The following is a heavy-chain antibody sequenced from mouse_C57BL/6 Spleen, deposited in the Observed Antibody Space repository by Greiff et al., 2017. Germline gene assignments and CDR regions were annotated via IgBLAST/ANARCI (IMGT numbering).Heavy chain of an antibody. Sequence: EVKVVESGGDLVKPGGSLKLSCAASGFTFSSYGMSWVRQTPDKRLEWVATISSGGSYTYYPDSVKGRFTISRDNAKNTLYLQMSSLKSEDTAMYYCARQGTGTDWFAYWGQGTLVTVSA. J-gene: IGHJ3*01. D-gene: IGHD4-1*01. CDR1: GFTFSSYG. CDR3: ARQGTGTDWFAY. V-gene: IGHV5-6*01. CDR2: ISSGGSYT.